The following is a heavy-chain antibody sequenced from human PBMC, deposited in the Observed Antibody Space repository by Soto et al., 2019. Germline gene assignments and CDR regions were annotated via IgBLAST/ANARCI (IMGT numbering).Heavy chain of an antibody. CDR1: GFFFSSYT. CDR3: AKARDQQWVRLPFDY. Sequence: EVQLLESGGGLVQPGGSLRLSCVGSGFFFSSYTMTWVRQAPGKGLEWVSSFSATSENTYYADSVRGRFTISRDNSKNTLFRQMNSLTAEDTAMYYCAKARDQQWVRLPFDYWGQGILV. D-gene: IGHD6-19*01. J-gene: IGHJ4*02. V-gene: IGHV3-23*01. CDR2: FSATSENT.